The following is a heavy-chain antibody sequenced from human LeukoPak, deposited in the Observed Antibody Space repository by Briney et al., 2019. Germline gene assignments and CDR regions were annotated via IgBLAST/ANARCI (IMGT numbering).Heavy chain of an antibody. V-gene: IGHV3-30*18. CDR2: ISYDGSNK. CDR1: GFTFSSYG. Sequence: GGSLRLSCAASGFTFSSYGVHWVRQAPGKGLEWVAVISYDGSNKYYADSVKGRFTISRDNSKNTLYLQMNSLRAEDTAVYYWAKAVIRFCFDYGGGEPLATVS. J-gene: IGHJ4*02. CDR3: AKAVIRFCFDY. D-gene: IGHD2/OR15-2a*01.